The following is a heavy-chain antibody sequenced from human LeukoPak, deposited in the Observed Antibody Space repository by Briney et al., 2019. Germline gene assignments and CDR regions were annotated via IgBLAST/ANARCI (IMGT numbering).Heavy chain of an antibody. Sequence: SETLSLTCTVSGGSISSYYWSWIRQPPGKGLEWIGYIYYSGSTNYNPSLKSRVTISVDTSKNQFSLKLSSVTAADTAVYYCARAIVPTEWWFDPWGQGTLVTVSS. V-gene: IGHV4-59*01. CDR3: ARAIVPTEWWFDP. CDR2: IYYSGST. CDR1: GGSISSYY. D-gene: IGHD5-12*01. J-gene: IGHJ5*02.